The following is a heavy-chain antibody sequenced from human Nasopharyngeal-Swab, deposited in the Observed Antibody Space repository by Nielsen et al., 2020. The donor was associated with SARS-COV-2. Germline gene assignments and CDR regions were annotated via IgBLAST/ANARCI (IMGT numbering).Heavy chain of an antibody. Sequence: SETLSLTCTVSGDSIAYSTFYWGWLRQPPGKGLEWIGNIYYNGNTYQNPSLKSRLTISVDKSKNQFSLQLSSVTAADTAVYYCVRSSSWYYFDYWAQETQVTVSS. D-gene: IGHD6-13*01. CDR1: GDSIAYSTFY. J-gene: IGHJ4*02. V-gene: IGHV4-39*01. CDR3: VRSSSWYYFDY. CDR2: IYYNGNT.